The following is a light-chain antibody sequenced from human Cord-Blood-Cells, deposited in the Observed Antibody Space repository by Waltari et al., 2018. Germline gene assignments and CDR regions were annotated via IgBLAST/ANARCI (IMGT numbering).Light chain of an antibody. V-gene: IGKV1-39*01. CDR2: AAS. Sequence: IQMTQSPSSLSASVGDRVTITCRASQSMSSYLNWYQQKPGKAPKLLIYAASSLQSGVPSRFSGSGSGTDFTLTISSLQPEDFATYYCQQSYSTPPTFGQGTKVEIK. CDR1: QSMSSY. CDR3: QQSYSTPPT. J-gene: IGKJ1*01.